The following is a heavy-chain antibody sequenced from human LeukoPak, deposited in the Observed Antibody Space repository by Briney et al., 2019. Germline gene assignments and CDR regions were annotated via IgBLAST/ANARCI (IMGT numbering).Heavy chain of an antibody. CDR1: GFTFSSYG. J-gene: IGHJ6*02. Sequence: GGSLRLSRVASGFTFSSYGMHWVRQAPGKGLEWVAIIWYDGSNKYHADSVKGRFTISRDNSKNTLYLQMNSLRAEDTAVYHCARGNFWSGYTAKGMDVWGQGTTVTVSS. CDR2: IWYDGSNK. D-gene: IGHD3-3*01. V-gene: IGHV3-33*01. CDR3: ARGNFWSGYTAKGMDV.